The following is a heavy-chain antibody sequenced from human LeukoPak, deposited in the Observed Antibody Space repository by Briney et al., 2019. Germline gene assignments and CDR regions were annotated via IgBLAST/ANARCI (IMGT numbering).Heavy chain of an antibody. V-gene: IGHV4-34*01. CDR1: GGSFSGYY. CDR3: ARGASTILLWFGELKYYFDY. J-gene: IGHJ4*02. Sequence: NASETLSLTCAVYGGSFSGYYWSWIRQPPGKGLEWIGEINHSGSTNYNPSLKSRVTISVDTSKNQFSLKLSSVTAADTAVYYCARGASTILLWFGELKYYFDYWGQGTLVTVSS. CDR2: INHSGST. D-gene: IGHD3-10*01.